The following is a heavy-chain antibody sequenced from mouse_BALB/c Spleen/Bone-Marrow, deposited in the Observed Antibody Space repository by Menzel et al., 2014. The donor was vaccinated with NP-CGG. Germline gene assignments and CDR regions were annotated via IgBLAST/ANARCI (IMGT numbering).Heavy chain of an antibody. D-gene: IGHD3-2*01. CDR3: ARGTARAMMDH. Sequence: LQESGTELVKPGASVKLSCKASGYTFTSYWIHWVKQRPGQGLEWIGEIHPSNGRTNYSEKFKTKATLTVDKSSTTAHMQLRSLTSEDSAVYYCARGTARAMMDHWGQGTSVTVSS. V-gene: IGHV1S81*02. J-gene: IGHJ4*01. CDR1: GYTFTSYW. CDR2: IHPSNGRT.